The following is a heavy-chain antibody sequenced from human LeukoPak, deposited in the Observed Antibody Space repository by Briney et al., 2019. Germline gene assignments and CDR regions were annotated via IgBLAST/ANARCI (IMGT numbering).Heavy chain of an antibody. CDR2: IYYSGGT. CDR1: GGSISSSSYY. D-gene: IGHD5-24*01. V-gene: IGHV4-39*07. CDR3: ARPLWPQLGWYFDL. J-gene: IGHJ2*01. Sequence: SETLSLTCTVSGGSISSSSYYWGWIRQPPGKGLEWIGSIYYSGGTYYNPSLKSRVTISVDTSKNQFSLKLSSVTAADTAVYYCARPLWPQLGWYFDLWGRGTLVTVSS.